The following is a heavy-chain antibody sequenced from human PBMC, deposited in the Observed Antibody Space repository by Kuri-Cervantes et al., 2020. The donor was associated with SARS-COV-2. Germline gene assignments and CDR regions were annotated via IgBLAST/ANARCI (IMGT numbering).Heavy chain of an antibody. CDR3: AGGFAMVRSMDV. D-gene: IGHD3-10*01. J-gene: IGHJ6*02. CDR2: IKQDGSEK. V-gene: IGHV3-7*04. Sequence: GESLKISCAASGSTFSSYWMSWVRQAPGKGLEWVANIKQDGSEKYYVDSVKGRFTISRDNAKNSLYLQMNSLRAEDTAVYYCAGGFAMVRSMDVWGQGTTVTVSS. CDR1: GSTFSSYW.